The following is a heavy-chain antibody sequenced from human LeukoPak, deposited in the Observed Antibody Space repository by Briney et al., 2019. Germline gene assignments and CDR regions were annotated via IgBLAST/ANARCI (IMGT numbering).Heavy chain of an antibody. D-gene: IGHD3-16*01. Sequence: GGSLRLSCAASGLTFSSYAMTWVRQAPGKGLEWVSSIIGSGSNTYYADSVKGRFTISRDNSKNTLYLQMNSLRAEDTAVYYCVKGVLRTGGDYWGQGTLVTVSS. V-gene: IGHV3-23*01. J-gene: IGHJ4*02. CDR3: VKGVLRTGGDY. CDR1: GLTFSSYA. CDR2: IIGSGSNT.